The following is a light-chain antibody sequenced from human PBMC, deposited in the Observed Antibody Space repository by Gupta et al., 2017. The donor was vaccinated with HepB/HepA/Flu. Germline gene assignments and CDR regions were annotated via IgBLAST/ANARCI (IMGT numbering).Light chain of an antibody. V-gene: IGKV1-9*01. CDR2: AAS. J-gene: IGKJ1*01. CDR1: QGISSY. CDR3: QQLNRYTPWT. Sequence: DIQLTQSPSFLSASVGDRVTITCRASQGISSYLAWYQQKPGKAPKLLIDAASTLQSWVPSRFSGSGSGTEFTLTSSSLQPEDFATDYCQQLNRYTPWTVGQGTKVESK.